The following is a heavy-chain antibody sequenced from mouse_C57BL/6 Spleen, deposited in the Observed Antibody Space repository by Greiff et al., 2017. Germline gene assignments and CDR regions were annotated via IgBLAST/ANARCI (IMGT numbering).Heavy chain of an antibody. V-gene: IGHV2-2*01. Sequence: QVHVKQSGPGLVQPSQSLSITCTVSGFSLTSYGVHWVRQSPGKGLEWLGVIWSGGSTDYNAAFISRLSISKDNSKSQVFFKMNSLQADDTAIYYCARKPPLKGSSPYWYFDVWGTGTTVTVSS. CDR1: GFSLTSYG. D-gene: IGHD1-1*01. J-gene: IGHJ1*03. CDR2: IWSGGST. CDR3: ARKPPLKGSSPYWYFDV.